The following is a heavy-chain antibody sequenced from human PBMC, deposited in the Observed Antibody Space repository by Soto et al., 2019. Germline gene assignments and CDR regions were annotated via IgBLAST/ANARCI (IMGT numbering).Heavy chain of an antibody. V-gene: IGHV1-3*01. CDR2: INAGNGNT. CDR1: GYTFTSYA. Sequence: ASVKVSCKSSGYTFTSYAMHWVRQAPGQRLEWMGWINAGNGNTKYSQKFQGRVTITRDTSASTAYMELSSLRSEDTAVYYCARGFHDSTVGRAFDIWGQGTMVTVSS. J-gene: IGHJ3*02. D-gene: IGHD1-26*01. CDR3: ARGFHDSTVGRAFDI.